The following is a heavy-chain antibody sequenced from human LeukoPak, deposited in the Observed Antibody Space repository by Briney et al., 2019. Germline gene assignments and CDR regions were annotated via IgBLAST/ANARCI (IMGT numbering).Heavy chain of an antibody. CDR3: ARDLWYYYDSSGYRLSPIGWFDP. V-gene: IGHV1-2*02. J-gene: IGHJ5*02. CDR2: INPNSGGT. CDR1: GYTFNGYY. Sequence: GASVKVSCKASGYTFNGYYMHWVRQAPGQGLEWMGWINPNSGGTNYAQKFQGRVTMTRDTSISTAYMELSSLRSDDTAVYYCARDLWYYYDSSGYRLSPIGWFDPWGQGTLVTVSS. D-gene: IGHD3-22*01.